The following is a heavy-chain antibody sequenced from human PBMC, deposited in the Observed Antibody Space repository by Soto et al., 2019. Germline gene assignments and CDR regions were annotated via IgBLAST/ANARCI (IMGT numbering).Heavy chain of an antibody. CDR1: GGSISSGGYY. Sequence: SETLSLTCTVSGGSISSGGYYWSWIRQHPGKGLEWIGYIYYSGSTYYNPSLQSRVTISVDTSKNQFSLKLSSVTAADTAVYYCARTQRYSYGYYYWGQGTLVTVSS. CDR2: IYYSGST. D-gene: IGHD5-18*01. CDR3: ARTQRYSYGYYY. J-gene: IGHJ4*02. V-gene: IGHV4-31*03.